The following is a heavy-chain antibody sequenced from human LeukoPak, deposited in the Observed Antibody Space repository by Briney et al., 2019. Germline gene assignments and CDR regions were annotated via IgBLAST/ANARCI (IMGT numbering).Heavy chain of an antibody. V-gene: IGHV3-23*01. CDR1: GFTFSNYA. CDR3: AKGSSSGSH. Sequence: GGSLRLSCAASGFTFSNYAMSWVRQAPGKGLEWVSAISGGGGPTYYADSVKGRFTISRDNSKNTLYLQMNSLRAEDAAVYFCAKGSSSGSHWGQGTLVTVSS. D-gene: IGHD6-19*01. CDR2: ISGGGGPT. J-gene: IGHJ4*02.